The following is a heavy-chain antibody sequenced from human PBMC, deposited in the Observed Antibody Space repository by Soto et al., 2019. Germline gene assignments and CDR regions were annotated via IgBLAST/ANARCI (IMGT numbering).Heavy chain of an antibody. CDR3: ARDGRLLDP. D-gene: IGHD3-16*01. Sequence: GGSLRLSCAASGFTFSNYGMHWVRQAPGKGLEWVAVISYDGSNKYHADSVKGRFTISRDNSKNTLYLQMNSLRAEDTAVYYCARDGRLLDPWGQGTLVTVSS. V-gene: IGHV3-30*03. J-gene: IGHJ5*02. CDR2: ISYDGSNK. CDR1: GFTFSNYG.